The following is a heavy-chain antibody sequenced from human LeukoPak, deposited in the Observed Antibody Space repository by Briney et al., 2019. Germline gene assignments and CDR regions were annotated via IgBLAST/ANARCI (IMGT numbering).Heavy chain of an antibody. CDR1: GFTFSSYS. J-gene: IGHJ4*02. V-gene: IGHV3-21*01. CDR3: ARGGRFLEWLPFDY. CDR2: ISSSSSYI. D-gene: IGHD3-3*01. Sequence: GGSLRLSCAASGFTFSSYSMNWVRQAPGKGLEWVSSISSSSSYIYYADSVKGRFTISRDNAKNSLYLQMNSLRAEDTAVYYCARGGRFLEWLPFDYWGQGTLVTVSS.